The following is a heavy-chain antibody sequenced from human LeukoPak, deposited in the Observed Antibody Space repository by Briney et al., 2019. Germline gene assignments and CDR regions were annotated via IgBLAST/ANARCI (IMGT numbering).Heavy chain of an antibody. CDR2: IYPGDSYT. J-gene: IGHJ5*02. CDR3: ARTYDILSGDYGTGWFDP. CDR1: TNSFTSYW. V-gene: IGHV5-51*01. Sequence: GESLQISCKDSTNSFTSYWIAWVRQMPGKGLEWMGVIYPGDSYTRYSPSFEGQVTISVDKSISTAYLQWSSLKASVTAMYYCARTYDILSGDYGTGWFDPWGQGTLVTVSS. D-gene: IGHD3-9*01.